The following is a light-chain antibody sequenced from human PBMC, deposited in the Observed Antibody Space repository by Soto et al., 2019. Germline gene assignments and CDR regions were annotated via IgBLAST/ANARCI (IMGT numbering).Light chain of an antibody. J-gene: IGKJ1*01. CDR1: QSVSSSY. CDR3: KQYDGSPRT. CDR2: GAS. V-gene: IGKV3-20*01. Sequence: EIVLTQALGTLSLSPGERATLSCRASQSVSSSYFAWYQQRPGQAPRLVIYGASPRATGILDRVCGSGSGTDVTLTLNRLAPKVAAVVYCKQYDGSPRTFGQGTKVDIK.